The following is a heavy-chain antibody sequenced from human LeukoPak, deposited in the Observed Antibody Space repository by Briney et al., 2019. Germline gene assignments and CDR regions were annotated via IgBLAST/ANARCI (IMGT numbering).Heavy chain of an antibody. CDR3: ARLLLWFGELIGFGMDV. CDR2: IKQDGSEK. J-gene: IGHJ6*02. D-gene: IGHD3-10*01. Sequence: PGGSLRLSCAASGFTFSSYWMSWVRQAPGKGLEWVANIKQDGSEKYYVDSVKGRFTISRDNAKNSLYLQMNSLRAEDTAVYYCARLLLWFGELIGFGMDVWGRGTTVTVSS. CDR1: GFTFSSYW. V-gene: IGHV3-7*05.